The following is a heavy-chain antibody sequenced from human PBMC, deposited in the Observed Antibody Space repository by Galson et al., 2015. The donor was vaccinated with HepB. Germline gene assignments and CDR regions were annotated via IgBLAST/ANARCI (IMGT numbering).Heavy chain of an antibody. Sequence: SLRLSCAASGFTFSSYGMHWVRQAPGKGLEWVAVISYDGSNKYYADSVKGRFTISRDNSKNTLYLQMNSLRAEDTAVYYCAKDPSDIVATNNYWGQGTLVTVSS. J-gene: IGHJ4*02. CDR2: ISYDGSNK. CDR1: GFTFSSYG. V-gene: IGHV3-30*18. D-gene: IGHD5-12*01. CDR3: AKDPSDIVATNNY.